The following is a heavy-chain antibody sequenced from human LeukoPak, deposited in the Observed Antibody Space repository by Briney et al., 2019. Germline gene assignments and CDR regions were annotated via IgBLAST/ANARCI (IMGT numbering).Heavy chain of an antibody. CDR2: INHSGST. CDR3: ARVWWELLSNAFDI. D-gene: IGHD1-26*01. V-gene: IGHV4-34*01. J-gene: IGHJ3*02. Sequence: SETLSLTCAVYGGSFSGYYWSWIRQPPGKGLEWIGEINHSGSTNYNPSLKSRVTISVDTSKNQFSLKLSSVTAADTAVYYCARVWWELLSNAFDIWGQGTMVTVSS. CDR1: GGSFSGYY.